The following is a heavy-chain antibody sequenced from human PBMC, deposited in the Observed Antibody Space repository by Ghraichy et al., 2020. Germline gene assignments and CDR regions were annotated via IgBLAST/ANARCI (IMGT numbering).Heavy chain of an antibody. J-gene: IGHJ6*02. CDR1: GFTFSSYS. Sequence: GGSLRFSCVGSGFTFSSYSMNWVRQSPGRGLEWVSYITSRSSFISYADSVKGRFTISSDNAQNSLYLQMNSLRDEDTAVYYCARGSTVVRFFYYGGMDVWGQGTTVPGS. V-gene: IGHV3-48*02. CDR3: ARGSTVVRFFYYGGMDV. CDR2: ITSRSSFI. D-gene: IGHD4-23*01.